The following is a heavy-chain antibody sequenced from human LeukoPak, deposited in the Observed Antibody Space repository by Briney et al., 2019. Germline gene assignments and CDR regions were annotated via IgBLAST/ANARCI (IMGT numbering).Heavy chain of an antibody. J-gene: IGHJ4*02. CDR2: ISAYNGNT. CDR1: GYTFTSYG. D-gene: IGHD3-22*01. CDR3: ARVLGSSGYRY. V-gene: IGHV1-18*01. Sequence: EASVKVSCKASGYTFTSYGISWVRQAPGQGLEWMGWISAYNGNTNYAQKLQGRVTMTTDTSTSTAYMELSRPRSDDTAVYYCARVLGSSGYRYWGQGTLVTVSS.